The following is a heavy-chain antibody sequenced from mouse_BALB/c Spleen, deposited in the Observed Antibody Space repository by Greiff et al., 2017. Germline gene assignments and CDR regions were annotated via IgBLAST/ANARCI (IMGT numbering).Heavy chain of an antibody. CDR3: ARDNHDAMDY. CDR2: IWAGGST. J-gene: IGHJ4*01. Sequence: VMLVESGPGLVAPSQSLSITCTVSGFSLTSYGVHWVRQPPGKGLEWLGVIWAGGSTNYNSALMSRLSISKDNSKSQVFLKMNSLQTDDTAMYYCARDNHDAMDYWGQGTSVTVSS. CDR1: GFSLTSYG. V-gene: IGHV2-9*02.